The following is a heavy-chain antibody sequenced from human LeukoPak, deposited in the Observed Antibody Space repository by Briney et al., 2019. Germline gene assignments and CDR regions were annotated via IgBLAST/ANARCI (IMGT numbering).Heavy chain of an antibody. J-gene: IGHJ6*02. Sequence: PGGSLRLSCAASGFTFSNYAMNWVRQAPGKGLEWVSAISGSGGDTYYADSVKGRFTISRDNAKNSLYLQMNSLRAEDTALYYCAREAIDSSGFPAYDYYYGMDVWGQGTTVTVSS. CDR1: GFTFSNYA. CDR2: ISGSGGDT. D-gene: IGHD3-22*01. CDR3: AREAIDSSGFPAYDYYYGMDV. V-gene: IGHV3-23*01.